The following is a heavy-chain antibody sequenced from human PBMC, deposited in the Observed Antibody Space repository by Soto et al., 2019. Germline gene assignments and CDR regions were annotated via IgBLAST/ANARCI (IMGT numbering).Heavy chain of an antibody. CDR3: ARDLFEDSDFWSGTWYYFDY. D-gene: IGHD3-3*01. J-gene: IGHJ4*02. Sequence: SETLSLTCTVSGGSISSGDYYWSWIRQPPGKGLEWIGYIYYSGSTYYNPSLKSRVTISVDTSKNQFSLKLSSVTAADTAVYYCARDLFEDSDFWSGTWYYFDYWGQGTLVTVSS. V-gene: IGHV4-30-4*01. CDR2: IYYSGST. CDR1: GGSISSGDYY.